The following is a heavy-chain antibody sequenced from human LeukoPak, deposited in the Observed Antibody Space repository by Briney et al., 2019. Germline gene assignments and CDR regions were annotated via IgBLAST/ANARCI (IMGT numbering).Heavy chain of an antibody. V-gene: IGHV1-2*02. CDR3: AKGDWFDP. CDR2: INPNSGDT. Sequence: ASVKVSCKASGYTFTGYYMHWVRQAPGQGLEWMGWINPNSGDTLYAQKFQGRVTMTRDTSITTAYLDVSSLRYDDTAVYYCAKGDWFDPWGQGTLVTVSS. CDR1: GYTFTGYY. J-gene: IGHJ5*02.